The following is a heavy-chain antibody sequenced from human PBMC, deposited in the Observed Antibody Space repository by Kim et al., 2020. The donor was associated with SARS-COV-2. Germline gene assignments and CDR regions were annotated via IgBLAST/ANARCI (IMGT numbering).Heavy chain of an antibody. D-gene: IGHD2-2*01. Sequence: GGSLRLSCAASGFTFSSYSMNWVRQAPGKGLEWVSSISSSSSYIYYADSVKGRFTISRDNAKNSLYLQMNSLRAEDTAVYYCARMGDCSSTSCPAYYYYMDVWGKGTTVTVSS. V-gene: IGHV3-21*01. J-gene: IGHJ6*03. CDR2: ISSSSSYI. CDR3: ARMGDCSSTSCPAYYYYMDV. CDR1: GFTFSSYS.